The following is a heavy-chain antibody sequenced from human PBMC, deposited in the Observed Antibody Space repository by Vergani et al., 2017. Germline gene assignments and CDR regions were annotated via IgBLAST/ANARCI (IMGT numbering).Heavy chain of an antibody. V-gene: IGHV4-59*01. CDR1: GGSISSYY. CDR2: IYYSGST. Sequence: QVQLQESGPGLVKPSETLSLTCTVSGGSISSYYWSWIRQPPGKGLEWIGYIYYSGSTNYNPSLKSRVTISLDTSNNRFSLKLSSVTAADTAVYYCARDRVAAPDYYYYGMDVWGQGTTVTVSS. CDR3: ARDRVAAPDYYYYGMDV. D-gene: IGHD2-15*01. J-gene: IGHJ6*02.